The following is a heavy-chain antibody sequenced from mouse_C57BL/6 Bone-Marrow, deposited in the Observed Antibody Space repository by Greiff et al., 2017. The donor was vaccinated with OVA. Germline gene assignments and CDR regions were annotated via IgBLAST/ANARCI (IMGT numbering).Heavy chain of an antibody. CDR2: INPNNGGT. Sequence: EVQLQQSGPELVKPGASVKISCKASGYTFTDYYMNWVKQSHGKSLEWIGDINPNNGGTSYNQKFKGKATLTVDKSSSTAYMELRSLTSEDSAVYYCARKGDYYGSSYRGYWYFDVWGTGTTVTVSS. J-gene: IGHJ1*03. V-gene: IGHV1-26*01. CDR3: ARKGDYYGSSYRGYWYFDV. CDR1: GYTFTDYY. D-gene: IGHD1-1*01.